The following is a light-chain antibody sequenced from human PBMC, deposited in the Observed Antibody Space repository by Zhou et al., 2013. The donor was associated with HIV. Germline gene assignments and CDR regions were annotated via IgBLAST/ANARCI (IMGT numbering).Light chain of an antibody. V-gene: IGKV3-20*01. CDR2: AAS. Sequence: EIVLTQSPGTLSLSPGERATLSCRASQSVHNNYVAWYQQKAGQAPRLLIFAASTRATGIPDRFSGSVSGTDFTLTISRLEPEDSAVYYCQQYGSSPLTFGGGTKVEIK. CDR1: QSVHNNY. CDR3: QQYGSSPLT. J-gene: IGKJ4*01.